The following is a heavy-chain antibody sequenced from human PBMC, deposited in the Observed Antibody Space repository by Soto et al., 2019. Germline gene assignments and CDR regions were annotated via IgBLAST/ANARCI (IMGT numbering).Heavy chain of an antibody. J-gene: IGHJ6*02. CDR1: GFTFSSYG. CDR3: AKTPRGVGVGDTAMVSPYYYYGMDV. CDR2: ISYDGSNK. D-gene: IGHD5-18*01. V-gene: IGHV3-30*18. Sequence: GGSLRLSCAASGFTFSSYGMHWVRQAPGKGLEWVAVISYDGSNKYYADSVKGRFTISRDNSKNTLYLQMNSLRAEDTAVYYCAKTPRGVGVGDTAMVSPYYYYGMDVWGQGTTVTVSS.